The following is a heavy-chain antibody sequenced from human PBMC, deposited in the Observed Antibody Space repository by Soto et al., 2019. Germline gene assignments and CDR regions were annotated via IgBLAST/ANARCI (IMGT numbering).Heavy chain of an antibody. CDR3: ARQGAVTVMFYYHGMDV. D-gene: IGHD2-21*02. CDR2: INHGGIT. V-gene: IGHV4-34*02. CDR1: GGSFGGYF. J-gene: IGHJ6*02. Sequence: QVQLQQWGAGLLKPSETLSLTCDVYGGSFGGYFWSWIRQPPGKGLEWIGEINHGGITNYNPSLKSRITISVDTSKNQFSLKLSSVTAVDAAVYYCARQGAVTVMFYYHGMDVWGQGTSVTVSS.